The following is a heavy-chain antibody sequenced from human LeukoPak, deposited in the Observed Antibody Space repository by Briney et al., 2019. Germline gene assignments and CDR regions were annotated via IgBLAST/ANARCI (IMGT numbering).Heavy chain of an antibody. CDR2: TYYSGST. CDR1: RGAPNTYA. D-gene: IGHD3-22*01. V-gene: IGHV4-59*08. J-gene: IGHJ4*02. Sequence: SETLSLTCTVSRGAPNTYACSWIPQPPGKGLEWIGYTYYSGSTNYNPSLKSRVTISVDTSKNQFSLKLSSVTAADTAVYYCARLTANYYGSSGIFDYWGQGTLVTVSS. CDR3: ARLTANYYGSSGIFDY.